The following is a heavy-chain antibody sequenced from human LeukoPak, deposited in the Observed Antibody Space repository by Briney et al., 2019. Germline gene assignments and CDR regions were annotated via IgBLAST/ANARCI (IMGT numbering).Heavy chain of an antibody. CDR2: ISAYNGNT. V-gene: IGHV1-18*01. CDR3: ARDGAPYGDYVRFSRLDDY. CDR1: GYTFTSYG. D-gene: IGHD4-17*01. Sequence: ASVKVSCKASGYTFTSYGISWVRQAPGQGLEWMGWISAYNGNTNYAQKLQGRVTMTTDTSTSTAYMELRSLRSDDTAVYYCARDGAPYGDYVRFSRLDDYWGQGTLVTVSS. J-gene: IGHJ4*02.